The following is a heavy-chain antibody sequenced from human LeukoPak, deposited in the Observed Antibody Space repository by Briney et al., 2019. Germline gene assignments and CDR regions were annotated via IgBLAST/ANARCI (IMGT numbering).Heavy chain of an antibody. J-gene: IGHJ6*03. CDR1: GFTFSSYW. Sequence: GGSLRLSCAASGFTFSSYWMHWVRQAPGKGLVWVSRINSDGSSTSYADSVKGRFTISRDNAKNTLYLQMNSLRTEDTAVYYCVRVREEMTVTRDLNYNYYYFMDVWGKGTTVTISS. CDR2: INSDGSST. V-gene: IGHV3-74*01. CDR3: VRVREEMTVTRDLNYNYYYFMDV. D-gene: IGHD4-17*01.